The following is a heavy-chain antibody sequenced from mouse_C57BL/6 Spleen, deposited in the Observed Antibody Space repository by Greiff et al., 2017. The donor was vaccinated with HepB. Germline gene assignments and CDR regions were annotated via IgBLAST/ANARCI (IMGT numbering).Heavy chain of an antibody. Sequence: EVQLVESGGGLVKPGGSLKLSCAASGFTFSDYGMHWVRQAPEKGLEWVAYISSGISTIYYADTVKGRFTISRDNAKNTLFLQMTSLRSEDTAMYYCAKGAVVAYYYAMDYWGQGTSVTVSS. CDR1: GFTFSDYG. CDR2: ISSGISTI. D-gene: IGHD1-1*01. CDR3: AKGAVVAYYYAMDY. J-gene: IGHJ4*01. V-gene: IGHV5-17*01.